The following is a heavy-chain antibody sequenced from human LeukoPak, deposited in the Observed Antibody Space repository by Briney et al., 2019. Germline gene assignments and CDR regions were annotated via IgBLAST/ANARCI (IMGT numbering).Heavy chain of an antibody. D-gene: IGHD3-3*01. CDR1: GGSISSYY. J-gene: IGHJ4*02. Sequence: SETLSLTCTVSGGSISSYYWSWIRQPPRKGLEWIGYIYYSGSTNYNPSLKSRVTISVDTSKNQFSLKLSSVTAADTAVYYCARVDGDFWSGYLVAYWGQGTLVTVSS. CDR3: ARVDGDFWSGYLVAY. CDR2: IYYSGST. V-gene: IGHV4-59*01.